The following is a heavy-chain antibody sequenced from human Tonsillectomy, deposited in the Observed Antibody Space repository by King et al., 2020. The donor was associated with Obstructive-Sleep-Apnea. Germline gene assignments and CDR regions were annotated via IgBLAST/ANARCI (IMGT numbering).Heavy chain of an antibody. Sequence: QLVQSGAEVKKPGASVKVSCKVSGYTLTELSMHWVRQAPGKGLEWMGGVDPEDGETIYAQKFQGRVTMTEDTSTDTAYMELSSLRSEDTAVYYCATNLRITMVRGVFDAFDIWGQGTMVTVSS. CDR2: VDPEDGET. D-gene: IGHD3-10*01. V-gene: IGHV1-24*01. CDR3: ATNLRITMVRGVFDAFDI. J-gene: IGHJ3*02. CDR1: GYTLTELS.